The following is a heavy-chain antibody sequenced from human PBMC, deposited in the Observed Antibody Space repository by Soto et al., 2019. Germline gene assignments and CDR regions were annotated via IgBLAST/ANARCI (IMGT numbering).Heavy chain of an antibody. V-gene: IGHV4-34*01. D-gene: IGHD3-10*01. J-gene: IGHJ4*02. Sequence: PSETLSLTCAVYGGSFSGYYWSWIRQPPGKGLEWIGEINHSGSTNYNPSLKSRVTISVDTSKNQFSLKLSAVTAADTAVYYCASHPTGLWFGDGPDYWGQGTLVTVSS. CDR3: ASHPTGLWFGDGPDY. CDR1: GGSFSGYY. CDR2: INHSGST.